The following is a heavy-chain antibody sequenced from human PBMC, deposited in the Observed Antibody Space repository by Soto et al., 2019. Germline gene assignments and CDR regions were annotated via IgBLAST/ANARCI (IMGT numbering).Heavy chain of an antibody. CDR3: AQDLLQLWFDY. D-gene: IGHD5-18*01. CDR1: GFTFSSYG. J-gene: IGHJ4*02. CDR2: ISYDGSNK. Sequence: EGSLRLSCAASGFTFSSYGMHWVLQAPGKGLEWVAVISYDGSNKYYADSVKGRFTISRVNSKNTLYLQMNSLRAEDTAVYYCAQDLLQLWFDYWGQGTLVTVSS. V-gene: IGHV3-30*18.